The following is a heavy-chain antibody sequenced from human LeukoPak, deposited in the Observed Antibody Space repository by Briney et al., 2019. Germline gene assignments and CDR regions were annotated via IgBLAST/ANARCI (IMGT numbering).Heavy chain of an antibody. CDR2: IKQDGSEK. Sequence: GGSLRLSCEASGFTFSSDWMSWVRHAPGKGLEWVANIKQDGSEKYYVDSVKGRFTISRDNAKNSLYLQMNSLRAEDTAVYYCAKGPVVTFDIWGQGTMVTVSS. D-gene: IGHD2-15*01. V-gene: IGHV3-7*03. CDR3: AKGPVVTFDI. CDR1: GFTFSSDW. J-gene: IGHJ3*02.